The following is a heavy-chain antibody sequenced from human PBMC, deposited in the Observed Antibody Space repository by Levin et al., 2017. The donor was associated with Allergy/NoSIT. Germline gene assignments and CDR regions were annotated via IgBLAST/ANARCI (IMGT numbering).Heavy chain of an antibody. V-gene: IGHV1-3*01. CDR2: INAGNGNT. D-gene: IGHD5-18*01. J-gene: IGHJ4*02. CDR1: GYTFTSYA. CDR3: ARVGPYSYGSAPSFDY. Sequence: ASVKVSCKASGYTFTSYAMHWVRQAPGQRLEWMGWINAGNGNTKYSQKFQGRVTITRDTSASTAYMELSSLRSEDTAVYYCARVGPYSYGSAPSFDYWGQGTLVTVSS.